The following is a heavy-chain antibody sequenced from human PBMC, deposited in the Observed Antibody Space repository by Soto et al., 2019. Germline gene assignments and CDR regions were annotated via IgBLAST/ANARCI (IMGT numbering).Heavy chain of an antibody. CDR1: GGTFSSYA. CDR3: ATYYDYVWGSYRPDSRFDY. D-gene: IGHD3-16*02. CDR2: IIPIFGTA. V-gene: IGHV1-69*01. J-gene: IGHJ4*02. Sequence: QVQLVQSGAEVKKPGSSVKVSCKASGGTFSSYAISWVRQAPGQGLEWMGGIIPIFGTANYAQKFQGRVTITADESTSTAYMELSSLRSEDTAVYYCATYYDYVWGSYRPDSRFDYWGQETLVTVSS.